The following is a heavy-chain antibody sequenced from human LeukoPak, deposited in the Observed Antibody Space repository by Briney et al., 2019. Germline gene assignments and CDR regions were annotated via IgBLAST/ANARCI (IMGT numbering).Heavy chain of an antibody. Sequence: SETLSLTCTVSGGSISYQYWAWIRQPPGKRLEWIGYSYYSGSTTYSPSLMSRVTISVDTSNNLFSLELRSVSAADTAAYYCARGRGDYKSPNWFDSWGQGILVTVSS. CDR1: GGSISYQY. V-gene: IGHV4-59*11. CDR2: SYYSGST. J-gene: IGHJ5*01. D-gene: IGHD4-17*01. CDR3: ARGRGDYKSPNWFDS.